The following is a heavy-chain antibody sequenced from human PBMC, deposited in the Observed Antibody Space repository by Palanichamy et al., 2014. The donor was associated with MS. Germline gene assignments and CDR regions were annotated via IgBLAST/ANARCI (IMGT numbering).Heavy chain of an antibody. CDR3: ARDSRIMMVRGVIDGMDV. J-gene: IGHJ6*02. D-gene: IGHD3-10*01. V-gene: IGHV3-11*06. CDR2: ISISGTYT. Sequence: LGPGKGLEWVSYISISGTYTNYADSVKGRFTISRDNAKKSMYLQMNSLRADDTAVYHCARDSRIMMVRGVIDGMDVWGQGTTVTVSS.